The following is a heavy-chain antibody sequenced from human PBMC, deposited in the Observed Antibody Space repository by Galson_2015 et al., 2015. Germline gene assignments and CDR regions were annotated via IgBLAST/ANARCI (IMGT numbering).Heavy chain of an antibody. CDR3: ARDLYSGYDDPFYFDY. J-gene: IGHJ4*02. V-gene: IGHV1-18*01. CDR2: ISAYNGNT. Sequence: SVKVSCKASGYTFTSYGISWVRQAPGQGLEWMGWISAYNGNTNYAQKLQGRVTMTTDTSTSTAYMELRSLRSDDTAVYYCARDLYSGYDDPFYFDYWGQGTLVTVSS. CDR1: GYTFTSYG. D-gene: IGHD5-12*01.